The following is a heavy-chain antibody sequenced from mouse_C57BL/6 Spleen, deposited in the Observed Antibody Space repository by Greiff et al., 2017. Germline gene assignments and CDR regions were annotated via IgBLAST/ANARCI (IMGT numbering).Heavy chain of an antibody. CDR3: ARERDSSGYYWGY. V-gene: IGHV1-52*01. CDR2: IDPSDSET. J-gene: IGHJ2*01. CDR1: GYTFTSYW. Sequence: QVQLQQPGAELVRPGSSVKLSCKASGYTFTSYWMHWVKQRPIQGLEWIGNIDPSDSETHYNQKFKDKATLTVDKSSSTAYMQLSRLTSEDSAVYYCARERDSSGYYWGYWGQGTTRTVSS. D-gene: IGHD3-2*02.